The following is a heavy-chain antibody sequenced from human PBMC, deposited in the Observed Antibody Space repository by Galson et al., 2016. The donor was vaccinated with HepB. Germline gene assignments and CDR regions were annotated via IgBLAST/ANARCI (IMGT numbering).Heavy chain of an antibody. CDR3: ATGETVTGSKYYYYGMDV. Sequence: SLRLSCAASGFTFSSYGTHWVRQAPGKGLEWVAVISHDGSDKYYADSVKGRLTISRDNSKNTLYLQMNSLRTEDTAVYYCATGETVTGSKYYYYGMDVWGQGTTVTVSS. CDR2: ISHDGSDK. CDR1: GFTFSSYG. D-gene: IGHD4-17*01. J-gene: IGHJ6*02. V-gene: IGHV3-30*03.